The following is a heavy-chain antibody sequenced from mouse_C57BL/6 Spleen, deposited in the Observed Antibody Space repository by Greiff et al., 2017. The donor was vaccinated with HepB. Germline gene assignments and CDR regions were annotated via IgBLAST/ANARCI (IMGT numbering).Heavy chain of an antibody. CDR3: ARTDGYYEGDAMDY. D-gene: IGHD2-3*01. J-gene: IGHJ4*01. CDR2: IDPNSGGT. V-gene: IGHV1-72*01. CDR1: GYTFTSYW. Sequence: QVQLKQPGAELVKPGASVKLSCKASGYTFTSYWMHWVKQRPGRGLEWIGRIDPNSGGTKYNEKFKSKATLTVDKPSSTAYMQLSSLTSEDSAVYYCARTDGYYEGDAMDYWGQGTSVTVSS.